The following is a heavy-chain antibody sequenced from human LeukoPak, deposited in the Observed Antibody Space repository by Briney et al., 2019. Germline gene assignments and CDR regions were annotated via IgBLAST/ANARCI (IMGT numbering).Heavy chain of an antibody. CDR3: ARNPRDGYNKLRYNWSDP. V-gene: IGHV4-38-2*01. Sequence: SETLSLTCAVSGYSISSGYYWGWIRQPPGKGLEWIGSIYHSGSTYYNPSLKSRVTISVDTSKNQFSLKLSSVTAADTAVYYCARNPRDGYNKLRYNWSDPWGQGTLVTVSS. CDR2: IYHSGST. D-gene: IGHD5-24*01. CDR1: GYSISSGYY. J-gene: IGHJ5*02.